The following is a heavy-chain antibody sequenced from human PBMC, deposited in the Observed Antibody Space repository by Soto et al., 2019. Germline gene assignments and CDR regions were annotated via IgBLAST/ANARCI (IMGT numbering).Heavy chain of an antibody. CDR2: IDDRGNT. CDR1: GGSYFDYY. V-gene: IGHV4-34*02. Sequence: VQLEQWGAGLVNVSETLTLTCAVYGGSYFDYYWSWIRQAPGKGLEWIGEIDDRGNTNYNPSLKSRVTISQVKSRNQFTLRLTSMTAADTAVYFCANDYGDYHNDAFDIWGPGTLVTVSS. CDR3: ANDYGDYHNDAFDI. J-gene: IGHJ3*02. D-gene: IGHD4-17*01.